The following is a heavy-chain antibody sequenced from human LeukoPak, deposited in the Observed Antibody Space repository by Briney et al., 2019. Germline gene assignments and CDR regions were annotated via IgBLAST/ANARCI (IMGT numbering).Heavy chain of an antibody. CDR2: ISGSGGST. CDR1: GFTFSSNY. J-gene: IGHJ4*02. Sequence: GSLRLSCAASGFTFSSNYMSWVRQAPGKGLEWASAISGSGGSTYYADSVKGRFTISRDNSKNTLYLQMNSLRAEDTAVYYCAKTPNDYSNYAFFDYWGQGTLVTVSS. CDR3: AKTPNDYSNYAFFDY. V-gene: IGHV3-23*01. D-gene: IGHD4-11*01.